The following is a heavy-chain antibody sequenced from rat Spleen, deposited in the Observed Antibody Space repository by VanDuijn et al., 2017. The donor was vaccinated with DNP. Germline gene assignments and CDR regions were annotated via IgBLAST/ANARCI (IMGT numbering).Heavy chain of an antibody. J-gene: IGHJ2*01. CDR3: ARDWDGFNIDY. V-gene: IGHV2-30*01. CDR2: ISTGGSA. D-gene: IGHD1-5*01. CDR1: GFSLTSHH. Sequence: QVQLEESGPGLVQPSQTLSLACTVSGFSLTSHHMHWVRQPSGGGLEWIGLISTGGSAEYNSALKSRLSISRDTSKSQLFLRRNSLQTEDTATYYCARDWDGFNIDYWGQGVMVTVSS.